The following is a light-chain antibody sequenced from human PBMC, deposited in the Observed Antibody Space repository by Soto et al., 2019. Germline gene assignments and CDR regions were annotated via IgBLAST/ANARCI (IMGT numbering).Light chain of an antibody. CDR2: GAS. CDR3: QQYNNWPPWT. V-gene: IGKV3-15*01. Sequence: EIVLTQSPGTLSLSPGERATLSCRASRTVGRSYLAWYQQKPGQAPRLLIYGASTRATGIPARFSGSGSGTEFTLTISSLQSEDFAVYYCQQYNNWPPWTFGQGTKVDIK. CDR1: RTVGRSY. J-gene: IGKJ1*01.